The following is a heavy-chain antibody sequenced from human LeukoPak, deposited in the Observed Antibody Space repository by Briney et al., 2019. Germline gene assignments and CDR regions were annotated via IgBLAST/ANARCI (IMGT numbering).Heavy chain of an antibody. Sequence: GESLNTSCKGSVARLTIFRITGVRPMPGKGLEWMGRIDTSDSYTNYSPSFQGHVTISADKSITTASLQWSRLKDSDTAMYYCATSYIGSGSPTSFNCGGQGTLVSASS. CDR1: VARLTIFR. J-gene: IGHJ4*02. CDR2: IDTSDSYT. CDR3: ATSYIGSGSPTSFNC. D-gene: IGHD3-10*01. V-gene: IGHV5-10-1*01.